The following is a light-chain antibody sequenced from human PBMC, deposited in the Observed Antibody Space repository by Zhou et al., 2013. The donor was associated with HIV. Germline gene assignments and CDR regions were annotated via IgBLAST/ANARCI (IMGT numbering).Light chain of an antibody. V-gene: IGKV1-9*01. CDR2: LAS. CDR3: QKYNSAPM. J-gene: IGKJ1*01. Sequence: DIQMTQSPPFLSASLGDKVTITCRASEGISNVLAWYQQNPGRAPRLLIYLASTLQSGVPSRFSGSGSGTQFTLTISSLQPEDVATYYCQKYNSAPMFGQGTKVEIK. CDR1: EGISNV.